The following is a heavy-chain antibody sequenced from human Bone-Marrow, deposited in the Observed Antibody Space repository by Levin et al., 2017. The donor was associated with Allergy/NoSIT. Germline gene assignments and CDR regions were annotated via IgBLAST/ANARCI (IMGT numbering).Heavy chain of an antibody. CDR1: GFTFSSYA. Sequence: GESLKISCAASGFTFSSYAMHWVRQAPGKGLEWVAVISYDGSNKYYADSVKGRFTISRDNSKNTLYLQMNSLRAEDTAVYYCARDPAQWELLNYFDYWGQGTLVTVSS. D-gene: IGHD1-26*01. V-gene: IGHV3-30-3*01. J-gene: IGHJ4*02. CDR3: ARDPAQWELLNYFDY. CDR2: ISYDGSNK.